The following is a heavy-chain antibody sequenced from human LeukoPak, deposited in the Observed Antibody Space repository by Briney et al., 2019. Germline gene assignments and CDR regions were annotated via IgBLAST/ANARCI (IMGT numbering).Heavy chain of an antibody. J-gene: IGHJ5*02. CDR2: IYTSGST. Sequence: SETLSLTCTVSGGSISSGSYYWSWIRQPAGKGLEWIGRIYTSGSTNYNPSLKSRVTISVDTSKNQFSLRLNSVTAADTAVYFCARPRLSGGSFSVGWFDPWGQGIQVTVSS. D-gene: IGHD1-26*01. CDR3: ARPRLSGGSFSVGWFDP. CDR1: GGSISSGSYY. V-gene: IGHV4-61*02.